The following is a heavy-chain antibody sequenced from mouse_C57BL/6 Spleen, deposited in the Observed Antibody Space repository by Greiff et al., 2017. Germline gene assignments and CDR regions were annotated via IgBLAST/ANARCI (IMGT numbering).Heavy chain of an antibody. D-gene: IGHD2-4*01. CDR1: GYTFTSYW. V-gene: IGHV1-64*01. CDR2: IHPNSGST. CDR3: ERWNYDYAMGN. Sequence: VQLQQPGAELVKPGASVKLSCKASGYTFTSYWMHWVKQRPGQGLEWIGMIHPNSGSTNYNEKFKSKATLTVDKSSSTAYMQLSSLTSEDSAVYYCERWNYDYAMGNWGKGTTVTVST. J-gene: IGHJ4*01.